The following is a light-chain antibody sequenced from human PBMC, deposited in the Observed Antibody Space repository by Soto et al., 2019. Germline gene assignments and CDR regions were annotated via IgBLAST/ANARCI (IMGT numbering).Light chain of an antibody. CDR1: SSDVGKYDR. CDR3: SSQISFSRHV. Sequence: QSVLPQPPSVSGSPGQSVTISCTGTSSDVGKYDRVSWYQQPPGTAPKLIIYEVTNRPSGVPARFSGSKSGNTASLTISGLQAFFEADYYCSSQISFSRHVFGARTTVTVL. V-gene: IGLV2-18*02. CDR2: EVT. J-gene: IGLJ1*01.